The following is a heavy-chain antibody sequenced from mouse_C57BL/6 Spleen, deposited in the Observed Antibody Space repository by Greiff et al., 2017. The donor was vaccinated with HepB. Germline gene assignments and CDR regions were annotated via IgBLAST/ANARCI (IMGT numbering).Heavy chain of an antibody. CDR3: ARGPHRDRGFAY. Sequence: VQLKESGPELVKPGASVKIPCKASGYTFTDYNMDWVKQSHGKNLEWIGDINPNNGGTIYNQKFKGKATLTVDKSSSTAYMELRSLTSEDTAVYYCARGPHRDRGFAYWGQGTLVTVSA. CDR1: GYTFTDYN. J-gene: IGHJ3*01. V-gene: IGHV1-18*01. CDR2: INPNNGGT. D-gene: IGHD2-14*01.